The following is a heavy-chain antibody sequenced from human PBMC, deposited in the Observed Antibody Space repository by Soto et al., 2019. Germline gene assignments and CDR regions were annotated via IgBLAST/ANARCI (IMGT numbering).Heavy chain of an antibody. D-gene: IGHD4-17*01. Sequence: EVQLVESGGGLVQPGGSLRLSCAASGFTFSSYWMHWVRQAPGKGLVWVSRINSDGSSTSYADSVKGRFTISRDNAKNTLYLQMNSLRAEDTAVYYCARDASGGDYVGWFDPWGQGTLVTVSS. CDR2: INSDGSST. CDR1: GFTFSSYW. CDR3: ARDASGGDYVGWFDP. J-gene: IGHJ5*02. V-gene: IGHV3-74*01.